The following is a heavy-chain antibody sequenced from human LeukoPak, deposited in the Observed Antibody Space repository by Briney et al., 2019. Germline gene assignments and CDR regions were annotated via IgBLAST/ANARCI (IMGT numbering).Heavy chain of an antibody. V-gene: IGHV7-4-1*02. CDR3: ARDFVSMEEKFDY. CDR1: GYTXTXYA. D-gene: IGHD2-21*01. CDR2: IHTNTGNP. Sequence: XVFCXXXGYTXTXYAMNWVRQAPGQGLEWMGWIHTNTGNPTYAQGFTGRFVFSLDPSVSTAYLQISSLKAEDTAVYYCARDFVSMEEKFDYWGQGTLVTVSS. J-gene: IGHJ4*02.